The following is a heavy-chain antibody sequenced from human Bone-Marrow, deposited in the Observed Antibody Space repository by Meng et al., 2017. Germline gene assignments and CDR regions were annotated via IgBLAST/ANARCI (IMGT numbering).Heavy chain of an antibody. CDR3: ARDRGGYATFDN. Sequence: VQLQESGPGLVGPSQALSLTCTVSGASIRSDGYYWHWIRQHPGKGLEWIAYIYHSGGTYSNPSLRSRTTLSVDTSNNQFSLKLSSVTAADTAVYYCARDRGGYATFDNWGQGTLVTVSS. J-gene: IGHJ4*02. V-gene: IGHV4-31*03. D-gene: IGHD5-12*01. CDR1: GASIRSDGYY. CDR2: IYHSGGT.